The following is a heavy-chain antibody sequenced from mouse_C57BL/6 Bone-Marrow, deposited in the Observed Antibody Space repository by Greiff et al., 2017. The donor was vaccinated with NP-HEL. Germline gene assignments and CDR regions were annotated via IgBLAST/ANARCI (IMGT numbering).Heavy chain of an antibody. J-gene: IGHJ2*01. Sequence: QVQLQQSGAELVMPGASVKLSCKASGYTFTSYWMHWVKQRPGQGLEWIGEIDPSDSYTNYNQKFKGKSTLTVDKSSSTAYMQLSSLTSEDSAVYYCARVHYYGSSPYYFDYWGQGTTLTVSS. CDR2: IDPSDSYT. V-gene: IGHV1-69*01. CDR3: ARVHYYGSSPYYFDY. D-gene: IGHD1-1*01. CDR1: GYTFTSYW.